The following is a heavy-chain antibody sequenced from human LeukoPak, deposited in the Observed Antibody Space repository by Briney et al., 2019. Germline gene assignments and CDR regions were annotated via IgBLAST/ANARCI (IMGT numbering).Heavy chain of an antibody. Sequence: GGSLRLSCAASGFTFSSYAMHWVRQAPGKGLEWVAVISYDGSNKYYADSVKGRFTISRDNSKNTLYLQMNSLRAEDTAVYYCARDPPSDYGDYDYWGQGTLVTVSS. J-gene: IGHJ4*02. V-gene: IGHV3-30*04. CDR1: GFTFSSYA. D-gene: IGHD4-17*01. CDR2: ISYDGSNK. CDR3: ARDPPSDYGDYDY.